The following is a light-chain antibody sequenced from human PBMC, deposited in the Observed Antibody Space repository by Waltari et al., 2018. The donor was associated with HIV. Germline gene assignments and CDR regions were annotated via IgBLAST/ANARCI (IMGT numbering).Light chain of an antibody. J-gene: IGKJ3*01. CDR3: LQTYITPLT. V-gene: IGKV1-39*01. CDR1: QNIDTF. Sequence: DIQMTQSPPSLSASVGGSVTITCRPSQNIDTFVSWYQQKPGEAPRLLISGASAVQSGVPSRFSGSGSGTDFTLTISSLQPEDFATYFCLQTYITPLTFGPGTKVDVK. CDR2: GAS.